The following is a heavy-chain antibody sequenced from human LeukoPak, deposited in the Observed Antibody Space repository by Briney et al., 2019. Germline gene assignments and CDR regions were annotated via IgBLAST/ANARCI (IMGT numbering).Heavy chain of an antibody. Sequence: SETLSLTCTVSGGSINSYFWSWIRQPPGKGLEWIGYIYYSGSTNYNPSLKSRVTISVDTSKNQFSLKLSSVTAADTAVYYCARGEAGSLDYWGQGTLVTVSS. D-gene: IGHD6-13*01. V-gene: IGHV4-59*01. J-gene: IGHJ4*02. CDR1: GGSINSYF. CDR3: ARGEAGSLDY. CDR2: IYYSGST.